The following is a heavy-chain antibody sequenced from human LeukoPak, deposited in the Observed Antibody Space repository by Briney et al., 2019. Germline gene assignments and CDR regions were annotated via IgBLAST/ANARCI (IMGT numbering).Heavy chain of an antibody. D-gene: IGHD1-7*01. V-gene: IGHV3-7*03. CDR1: GFTFSNSA. J-gene: IGHJ4*02. CDR3: AKDATPGNSIWDYFAF. CDR2: IKQDGSEK. Sequence: GGSLRLSCAASGFTFSNSAMSWVRQAPGKGLEWVANIKQDGSEKYYVDSVKGRFTISRDNAKNSLYLHLNSLRAEDSAVYYCAKDATPGNSIWDYFAFWGQGTVVTVSS.